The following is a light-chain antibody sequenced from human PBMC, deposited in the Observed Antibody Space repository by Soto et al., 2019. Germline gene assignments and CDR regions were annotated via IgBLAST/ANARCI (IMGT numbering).Light chain of an antibody. CDR2: DAS. J-gene: IGKJ2*01. CDR1: QSISSF. V-gene: IGKV1-5*01. CDR3: QQYDHPPYT. Sequence: DIQMTQSPSTVSASVGDRVTITCRASQSISSFVAWYQQKPGKAPKLLIYDASSLESGGPSTFSGSGSGTDFSLTVDSLQPEDTATYYCQQYDHPPYTFGQGTKLEIK.